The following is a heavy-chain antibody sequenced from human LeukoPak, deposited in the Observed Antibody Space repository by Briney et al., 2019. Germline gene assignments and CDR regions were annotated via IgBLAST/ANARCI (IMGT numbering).Heavy chain of an antibody. CDR2: ISAYNGNT. J-gene: IGHJ4*02. V-gene: IGHV1-18*01. CDR1: GYTFITYG. CDR3: ARESRARGREFDY. D-gene: IGHD3-16*01. Sequence: ASVKVSCKASGYTFITYGISWVRQGPGQGLERMGWISAYNGNTNYAQKFQGRVTMTTDTSTSTAYMELRSLRSDDTAVYYCARESRARGREFDYWGQGTLVTVSS.